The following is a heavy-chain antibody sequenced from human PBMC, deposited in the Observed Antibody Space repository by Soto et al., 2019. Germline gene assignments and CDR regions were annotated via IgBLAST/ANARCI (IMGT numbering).Heavy chain of an antibody. Sequence: GASVKVSCKASGFTFTSSAVQWVRQARGQRLEWIGWIVVGSGNTNYAQKFQERVTITRDMSTSTAYMELSSLRSEDTAVYYCAAGRIVGHHEYYYYGMDGWGQGTTVTVSS. CDR2: IVVGSGNT. D-gene: IGHD3-16*02. CDR1: GFTFTSSA. V-gene: IGHV1-58*01. CDR3: AAGRIVGHHEYYYYGMDG. J-gene: IGHJ6*02.